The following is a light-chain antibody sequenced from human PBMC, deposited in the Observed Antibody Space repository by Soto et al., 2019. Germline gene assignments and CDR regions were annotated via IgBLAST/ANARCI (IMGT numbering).Light chain of an antibody. CDR3: QQYGTSLLT. J-gene: IGKJ4*01. CDR2: GAS. CDR1: QSVSSSY. V-gene: IGKV3-20*01. Sequence: EFVLTQSPGTLSLSPGERATLSSRANQSVSSSYLAWYQQTPGQAPRLLIYGASSRATGIPDRFSGSGSGTDFTLTISRLEPEDFAVYYCQQYGTSLLTFGGGTKVDIK.